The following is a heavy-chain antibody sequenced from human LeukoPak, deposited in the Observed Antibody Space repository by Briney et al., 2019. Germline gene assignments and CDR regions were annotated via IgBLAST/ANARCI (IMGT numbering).Heavy chain of an antibody. Sequence: SETLSLTCTVSGGSISSSSYYWGWIRQPPGKGLEWIGSIYYSGSTYYNPSLKSRVTISVDTSKNQFSLKLSSVTAADTAVYYCATHGRTPSYYWGPGTLVTVSS. CDR2: IYYSGST. CDR3: ATHGRTPSYY. J-gene: IGHJ4*02. CDR1: GGSISSSSYY. V-gene: IGHV4-39*01.